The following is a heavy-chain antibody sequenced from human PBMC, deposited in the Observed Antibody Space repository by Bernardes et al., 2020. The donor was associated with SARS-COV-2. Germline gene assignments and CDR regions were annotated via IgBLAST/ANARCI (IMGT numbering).Heavy chain of an antibody. D-gene: IGHD2-15*01. V-gene: IGHV3-66*02. Sequence: GGSLRLSCAASGFTVSSNYMSWVRQAPGKGLEWVSVIYSGGSTYYADSVKGRFTISRDNSKNTLYLQMNSLRAEDTAVYYCAKGVGYCSGGSCPFCDYWGQGTLVTVSS. CDR3: AKGVGYCSGGSCPFCDY. CDR2: IYSGGST. J-gene: IGHJ4*02. CDR1: GFTVSSNY.